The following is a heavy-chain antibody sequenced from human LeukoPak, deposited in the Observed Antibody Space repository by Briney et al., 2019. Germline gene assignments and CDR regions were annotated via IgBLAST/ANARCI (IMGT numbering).Heavy chain of an antibody. J-gene: IGHJ4*02. CDR1: GFTFSSYA. CDR3: ARDLAYSRLDY. Sequence: RPGGSLRLSCAASGFTFSSYAMSWVRQAPGKGLEWVSAISGSGGSTYYADSVKGRFTISRDNAENSLYLQMNSLRVEDTAFYYCARDLAYSRLDYWGQGMLVTVSS. D-gene: IGHD5-18*01. CDR2: ISGSGGST. V-gene: IGHV3-23*01.